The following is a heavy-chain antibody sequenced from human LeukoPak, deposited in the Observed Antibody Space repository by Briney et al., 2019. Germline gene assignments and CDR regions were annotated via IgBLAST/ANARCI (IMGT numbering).Heavy chain of an antibody. V-gene: IGHV3-53*01. CDR1: GFTVSSNY. Sequence: AGGSLRLSCAASGFTVSSNYMSWVRQAPGKGLEWVSVIYSGGSTYYADSVKGRFTISRDNSKHTLYLQMNSLRAEDTAVYYCASSENDAFDIWGQGTMVTVSS. CDR2: IYSGGST. J-gene: IGHJ3*02. CDR3: ASSENDAFDI. D-gene: IGHD1-26*01.